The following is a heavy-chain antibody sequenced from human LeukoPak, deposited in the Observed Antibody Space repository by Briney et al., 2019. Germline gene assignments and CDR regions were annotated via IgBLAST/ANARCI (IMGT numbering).Heavy chain of an antibody. CDR1: GFTFSSYA. D-gene: IGHD6-13*01. J-gene: IGHJ5*02. CDR3: AKMAAAARSGGNWFDP. Sequence: GGSLRLSCAASGFTFSSYAMSWVRQAPGKGLEWVSAISGSGGSTYYADSVKGRFTISRDNSKNTLYLQMNSLRAEDTAVYYCAKMAAAARSGGNWFDPWGQGTLVTVSS. V-gene: IGHV3-23*01. CDR2: ISGSGGST.